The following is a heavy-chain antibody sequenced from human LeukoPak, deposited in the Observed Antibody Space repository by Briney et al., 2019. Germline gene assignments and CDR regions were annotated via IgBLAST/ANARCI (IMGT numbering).Heavy chain of an antibody. CDR1: GFTFSDYY. D-gene: IGHD2-2*01. CDR2: ISSSGSTI. CDR3: ARGGIVVVPAAVGPPT. J-gene: IGHJ5*02. Sequence: GGSLRLSCAASGFTFSDYYMSWIRQAPGKGLEWVSYISSSGSTIYYADSVKGRFTISRDNAKNSLYLQMNSLRAEDTAVYYCARGGIVVVPAAVGPPTWGQGTLVTVSS. V-gene: IGHV3-11*04.